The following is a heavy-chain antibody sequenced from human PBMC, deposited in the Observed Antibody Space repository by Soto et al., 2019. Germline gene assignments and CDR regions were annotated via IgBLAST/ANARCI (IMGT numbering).Heavy chain of an antibody. CDR2: IYYSGST. D-gene: IGHD2-21*02. Sequence: SETLSLTCTVSGGSISSGDYYWSWIRHPPGKGLEWIGYIYYSGSTYYNPSLKSRVTISVDTSKNQFSLKLSSVTAADTAVYYCARGPYCGGDCYNSWFDPWGQGTLVTVSS. CDR3: ARGPYCGGDCYNSWFDP. V-gene: IGHV4-30-4*01. J-gene: IGHJ5*02. CDR1: GGSISSGDYY.